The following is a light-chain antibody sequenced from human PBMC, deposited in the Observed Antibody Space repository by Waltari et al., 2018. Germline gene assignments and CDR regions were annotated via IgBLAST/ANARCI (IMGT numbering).Light chain of an antibody. CDR3: QQRANWPPLT. V-gene: IGKV3-11*01. Sequence: EIVLTQSPGTLSLSPGERATLSCRASQSVYTFLAWYQQKPGQPPRLLIYETSKRATGTPARFSGSGSGTDFTLTISSLEPEDSAVYYCQQRANWPPLTFGGGPRWRS. CDR2: ETS. J-gene: IGKJ4*01. CDR1: QSVYTF.